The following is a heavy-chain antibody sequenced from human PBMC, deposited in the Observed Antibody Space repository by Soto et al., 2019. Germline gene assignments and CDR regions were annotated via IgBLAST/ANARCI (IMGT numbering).Heavy chain of an antibody. D-gene: IGHD3-22*01. V-gene: IGHV4-34*01. Sequence: PSATLSITCAVYGGSFSGYYWSWIRQPPGKGLEWIGEINHSGSTNYNPSLKSRVTISVDTSKNQFSLKLSSVTAADTAVYYCARLMIGEDYYYYYYGMDVWGQGTTVTVSS. CDR1: GGSFSGYY. J-gene: IGHJ6*02. CDR2: INHSGST. CDR3: ARLMIGEDYYYYYYGMDV.